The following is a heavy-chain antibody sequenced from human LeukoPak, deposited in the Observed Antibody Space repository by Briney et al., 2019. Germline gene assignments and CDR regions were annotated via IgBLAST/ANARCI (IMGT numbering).Heavy chain of an antibody. CDR1: GGSISSSGYY. J-gene: IGHJ5*02. V-gene: IGHV4-39*01. Sequence: PSETLSLTCTVSGGSISSSGYYWGWIRQPPGKGLEWTASIYYSGSTHYNPSLKSRVTISADTTKNQFSLKLASVTAADTSVYFCARVGYCTNGVCYNWFDPWGQGTLVTVSS. CDR3: ARVGYCTNGVCYNWFDP. D-gene: IGHD2-8*01. CDR2: IYYSGST.